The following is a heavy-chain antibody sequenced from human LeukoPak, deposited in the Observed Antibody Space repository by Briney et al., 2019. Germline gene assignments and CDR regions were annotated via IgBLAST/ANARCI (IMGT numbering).Heavy chain of an antibody. D-gene: IGHD2/OR15-2a*01. CDR1: GFTFSSYW. Sequence: GGFLRLSCAASGFTFSSYWMHWARQAPGKGLVWVSRINSDGSTTNYADSVKGRFTISRDNAKNTLYLQMSSLRAEDTAVYYCARDDFGFDPWGQGTLVTVFS. J-gene: IGHJ5*02. V-gene: IGHV3-74*01. CDR3: ARDDFGFDP. CDR2: INSDGSTT.